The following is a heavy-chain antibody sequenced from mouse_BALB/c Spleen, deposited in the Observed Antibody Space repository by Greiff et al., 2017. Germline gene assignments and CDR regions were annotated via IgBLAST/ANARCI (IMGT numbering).Heavy chain of an antibody. CDR3: ARRGTTVVAGFDY. CDR2: INSNGGST. V-gene: IGHV5-6-3*01. Sequence: EVKLMESGGGLVQPGGSLKLSCAASGFTFSSYGMSWVRQTPDKRLELVATINSNGGSTYYPDSVKGRFTISRDNAKNTLYLQMSSLKSEDTAMYYCARRGTTVVAGFDYWGQGTTLTVSS. D-gene: IGHD1-1*01. J-gene: IGHJ2*01. CDR1: GFTFSSYG.